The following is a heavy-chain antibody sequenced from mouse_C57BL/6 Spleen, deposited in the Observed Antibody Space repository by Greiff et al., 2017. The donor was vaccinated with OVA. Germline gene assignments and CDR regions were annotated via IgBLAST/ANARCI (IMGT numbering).Heavy chain of an antibody. CDR1: GFTFSDYG. CDR3: ARQPSSGYGYAMDY. J-gene: IGHJ4*01. Sequence: EVKLMESGGGLVKPGGSLKLSCAASGFTFSDYGMHWVRQAPEKGLEWVAYISSGGSTIYYADTVKGRFTISRDNAKNTLFLRMTSLRSEDTAMYYCARQPSSGYGYAMDYWGQGTSVTVSS. D-gene: IGHD3-2*02. V-gene: IGHV5-17*01. CDR2: ISSGGSTI.